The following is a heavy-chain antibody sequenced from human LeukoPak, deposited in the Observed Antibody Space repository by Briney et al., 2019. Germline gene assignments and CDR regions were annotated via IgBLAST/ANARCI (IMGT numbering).Heavy chain of an antibody. CDR3: ARASGSYGSGSYYYYGMDV. J-gene: IGHJ6*04. CDR2: ILHSGST. V-gene: IGHV4-38-2*01. Sequence: SETLSLTCAVSGYSISSGYYWGWIRQPPGKGLEWIGSILHSGSTYYNPSLKGRVNMSVDTSKNQISLKLSSVTAADTAVYYCARASGSYGSGSYYYYGMDVWGKGTTVTVSS. CDR1: GYSISSGYY. D-gene: IGHD3-10*01.